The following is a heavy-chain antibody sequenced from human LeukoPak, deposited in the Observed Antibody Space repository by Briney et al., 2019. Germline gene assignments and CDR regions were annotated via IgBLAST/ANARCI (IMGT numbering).Heavy chain of an antibody. V-gene: IGHV3-23*01. J-gene: IGHJ6*03. CDR1: GFTFSSFA. Sequence: PGGSLRLSCAASGFTFSSFAMSWVRQAPGKGLEWVSALSDSGSSTYYADSVKGRFTIYRDNSKNTLYLHMNSLRAEDTAVYYCARGSQRQQTRYYYYYMDVWGKGTTVTVSS. CDR2: LSDSGSST. D-gene: IGHD6-25*01. CDR3: ARGSQRQQTRYYYYYMDV.